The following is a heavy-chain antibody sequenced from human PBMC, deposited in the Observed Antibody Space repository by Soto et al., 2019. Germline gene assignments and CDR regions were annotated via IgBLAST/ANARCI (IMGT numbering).Heavy chain of an antibody. D-gene: IGHD1-26*01. CDR3: ATYSGNYERYGVYYGMDV. J-gene: IGHJ6*02. Sequence: GGSLRLSCAASGFTVSNSYMSWVRQTPGKGLEWVSIIYSGGSTYYADSVKGRFTISRDNSKNILYLQMNSLRAEDTAVYYCATYSGNYERYGVYYGMDVWGQGTTVTVSS. V-gene: IGHV3-53*01. CDR1: GFTVSNSY. CDR2: IYSGGST.